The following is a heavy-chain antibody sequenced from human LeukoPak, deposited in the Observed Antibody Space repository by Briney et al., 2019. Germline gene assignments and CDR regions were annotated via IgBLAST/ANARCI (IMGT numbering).Heavy chain of an antibody. CDR1: GYTFTSYY. CDR3: ARGDQAPWNDGDGVLY. CDR2: INSSGGST. J-gene: IGHJ4*02. Sequence: ASVKVSCKASGYTFTSYYMHWVRQAPGHGLEWMGIINSSGGSTSYAQKFQGRVTMTRDTPTSTVYMELGSLRSEDTAVYYCARGDQAPWNDGDGVLYWGQGTLVTVSS. D-gene: IGHD1-1*01. V-gene: IGHV1-46*01.